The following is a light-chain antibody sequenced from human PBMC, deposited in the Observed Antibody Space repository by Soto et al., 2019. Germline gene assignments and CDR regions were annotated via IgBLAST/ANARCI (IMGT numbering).Light chain of an antibody. J-gene: IGKJ2*01. CDR2: GAS. CDR1: QSISSN. Sequence: EIVMTQSPATLSVSPGERATLSCRARQSISSNLACYQLRPGQAPRLLSYGASARATGMPARFSGSGSGTEFTLTISSLQSEDFAVYYCQHYNNWLPYTFGQGPKVEIK. CDR3: QHYNNWLPYT. V-gene: IGKV3-15*01.